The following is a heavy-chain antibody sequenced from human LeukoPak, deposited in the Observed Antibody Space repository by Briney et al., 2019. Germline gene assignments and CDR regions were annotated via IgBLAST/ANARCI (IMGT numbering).Heavy chain of an antibody. Sequence: PSETLSLTCTVSGGSISSGCYYWSWIRQPAGKGLEWIGRIYTSGSTNYNPSLKSRVTISVDTSKNQFSLKLSSVTAADTAVYYCARDGAAADFDYWGQGTLVTVSS. CDR3: ARDGAAADFDY. J-gene: IGHJ4*02. V-gene: IGHV4-61*02. CDR2: IYTSGST. CDR1: GGSISSGCYY. D-gene: IGHD6-13*01.